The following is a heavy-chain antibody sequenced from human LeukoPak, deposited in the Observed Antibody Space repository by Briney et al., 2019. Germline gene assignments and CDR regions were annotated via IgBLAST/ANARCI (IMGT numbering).Heavy chain of an antibody. CDR1: GFIFDDYA. D-gene: IGHD1-7*01. V-gene: IGHV3-9*01. CDR2: ISWNSGSI. J-gene: IGHJ5*02. CDR3: AKDSTGTTQGWFDP. Sequence: PGGSLRLSCAASGFIFDDYAMHWDRQAPGKGLEWVSGISWNSGSIGYADSVKGRFTISRDNAKNSLYLQMNSLRAEDTALYYCAKDSTGTTQGWFDPWGQGTLVTVSS.